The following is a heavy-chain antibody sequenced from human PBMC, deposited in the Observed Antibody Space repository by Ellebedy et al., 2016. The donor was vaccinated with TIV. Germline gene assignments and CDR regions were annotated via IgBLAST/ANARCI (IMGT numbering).Heavy chain of an antibody. CDR1: GFSFRSYW. Sequence: GESLKISCAASGFSFRSYWMSWVRQAPGKGLEWVANIYQDGSDEYYVDSVKGRFTISRDNDNKALFLQMNSLRVEDTAVYYCARKRSYGDYAVQINSWFDPWGRGTLVTVSS. J-gene: IGHJ5*02. CDR2: IYQDGSDE. CDR3: ARKRSYGDYAVQINSWFDP. V-gene: IGHV3-7*01. D-gene: IGHD4-17*01.